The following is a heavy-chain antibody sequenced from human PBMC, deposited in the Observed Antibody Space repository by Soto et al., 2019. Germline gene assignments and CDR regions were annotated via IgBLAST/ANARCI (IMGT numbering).Heavy chain of an antibody. J-gene: IGHJ4*02. Sequence: GGSLILSCAASGVTFSSYSMSWVRQAPGKGLEWVSSISGSGGSTYYADSVKGRFTISRDNSKNTLYLQINSLRAEDTDVYYCAKADLDCTNQSCYGFDYWGPATLVTVSS. D-gene: IGHD2-8*01. CDR2: ISGSGGST. CDR1: GVTFSSYS. CDR3: AKADLDCTNQSCYGFDY. V-gene: IGHV3-23*01.